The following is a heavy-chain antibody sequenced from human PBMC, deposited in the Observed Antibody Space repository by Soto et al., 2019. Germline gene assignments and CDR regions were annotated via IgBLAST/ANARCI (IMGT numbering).Heavy chain of an antibody. CDR3: ARDAAYLFMVVAATESRQRSMDV. V-gene: IGHV1-18*01. CDR2: ISAYNGNT. J-gene: IGHJ6*01. D-gene: IGHD2-15*01. Sequence: ASVKVSCKASGYPFTSYVISWVRQATGQGLEWMGWISAYNGNTKYAQKLPVSVTMTTXTSTSTSYKELRSMRYDDTXVHYCARDAAYLFMVVAATESRQRSMDVWGHGTMVTVYS. CDR1: GYPFTSYV.